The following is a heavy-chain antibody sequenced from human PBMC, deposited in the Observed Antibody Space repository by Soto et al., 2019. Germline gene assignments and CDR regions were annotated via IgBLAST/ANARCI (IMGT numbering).Heavy chain of an antibody. Sequence: QVQLVQSGAEVKKSGSSVRVSCKASGGTFNSYTLSWVRQAPGQRLEWMGRIIPMLSMSTYAQKFQGRVSIIADKSTNTVYLDLSILRSDDTAIYYCATSYGSGSRPFDYWGQGTLVTVSS. CDR1: GGTFNSYT. CDR3: ATSYGSGSRPFDY. V-gene: IGHV1-69*02. D-gene: IGHD3-10*01. CDR2: IIPMLSMS. J-gene: IGHJ4*02.